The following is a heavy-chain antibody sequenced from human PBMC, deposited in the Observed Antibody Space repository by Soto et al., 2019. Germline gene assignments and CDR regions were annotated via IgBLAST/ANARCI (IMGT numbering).Heavy chain of an antibody. D-gene: IGHD3-16*01. CDR3: AAGTLGAVWTPLDD. Sequence: SETLSLTCDVSGGSFSDNYWTWIRQVPGKGLEWIGYVYYSGSTNYNPSLKSRVTISVDASKQQFSLKLTSVTAADTALYYCAAGTLGAVWTPLDDWGQGILVTVLL. V-gene: IGHV4-59*12. J-gene: IGHJ4*02. CDR1: GGSFSDNY. CDR2: VYYSGST.